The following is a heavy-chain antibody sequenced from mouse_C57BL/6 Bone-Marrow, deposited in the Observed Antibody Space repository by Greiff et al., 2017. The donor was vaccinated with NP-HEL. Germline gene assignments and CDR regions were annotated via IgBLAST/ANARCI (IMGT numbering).Heavy chain of an antibody. D-gene: IGHD2-3*01. J-gene: IGHJ4*01. CDR2: IWSGGST. CDR1: GFSLTSYG. CDR3: ARRWLLRGNYAMDY. V-gene: IGHV2-2*01. Sequence: VHLVESGPGLVQPSHCLSITCTVSGFSLTSYGVHWVRQSPGKGLEWLGVIWSGGSTDYNAAFISRLSISKDNSKSQVFFKMNSLQADDTAIYYCARRWLLRGNYAMDYWGQGTSVTVSS.